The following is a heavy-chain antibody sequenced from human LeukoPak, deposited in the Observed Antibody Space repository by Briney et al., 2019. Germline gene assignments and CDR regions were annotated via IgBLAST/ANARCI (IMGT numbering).Heavy chain of an antibody. CDR3: LRNIPGGYGFDY. V-gene: IGHV3-21*01. Sequence: GGSLRLSCAASGFTFSSYSMNWVRQAPGKGLEWVSSISSSSSYIYYADSVKGRFTISRDNAKNSLYLQMNSLRAEDTAVYYCLRNIPGGYGFDYWGQGTLVTVSS. CDR2: ISSSSSYI. J-gene: IGHJ4*02. CDR1: GFTFSSYS. D-gene: IGHD1-14*01.